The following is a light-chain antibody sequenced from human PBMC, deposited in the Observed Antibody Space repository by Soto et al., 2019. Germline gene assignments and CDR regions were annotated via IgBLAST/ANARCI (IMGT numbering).Light chain of an antibody. J-gene: IGKJ3*01. V-gene: IGKV1-5*03. CDR2: QAS. Sequence: DIQMTQSPSTLSASVGDRVTITCRASQSISSWLAWYQQKPGKAPKPLIYQASGLQSGVPSRFSGSGSGTEFNLTIRSLQPDDFANYYCQQYNSYRLFTFGPGTKVDIK. CDR3: QQYNSYRLFT. CDR1: QSISSW.